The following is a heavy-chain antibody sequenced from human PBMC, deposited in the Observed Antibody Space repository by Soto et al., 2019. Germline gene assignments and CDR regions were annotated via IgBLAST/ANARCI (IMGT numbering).Heavy chain of an antibody. CDR2: MNPNSGNT. CDR1: GYTFTSYD. V-gene: IGHV1-8*01. D-gene: IGHD3-10*01. J-gene: IGHJ6*02. Sequence: ASVKVSCKASGYTFTSYDINWVRQATGQGLEWMGWMNPNSGNTGYAQKFQGRVTMTRNTSISTAYMELSSLRSEDTAVYYCARGVWFGELHYYYYYGMDVWGQGTTVP. CDR3: ARGVWFGELHYYYYYGMDV.